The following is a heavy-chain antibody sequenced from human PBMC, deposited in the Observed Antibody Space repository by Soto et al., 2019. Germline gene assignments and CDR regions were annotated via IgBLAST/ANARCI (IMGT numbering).Heavy chain of an antibody. J-gene: IGHJ4*02. CDR2: IGNSGDTT. V-gene: IGHV3-23*01. D-gene: IGHD3-10*01. CDR3: ANTRKYGSGSFPTRQTSHYFDY. Sequence: EVQLLESGGGLVQPGGSLRLSCAASGFTFSNYAMTWVRQAPGKGLEWVSAIGNSGDTTYYEDSVKGRFTISRDNSKNTLYLQLNSLRAEDTATYYCANTRKYGSGSFPTRQTSHYFDYWGQGTLVTVSS. CDR1: GFTFSNYA.